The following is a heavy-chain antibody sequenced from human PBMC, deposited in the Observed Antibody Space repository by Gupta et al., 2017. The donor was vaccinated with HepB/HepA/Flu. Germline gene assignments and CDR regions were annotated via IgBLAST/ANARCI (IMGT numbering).Heavy chain of an antibody. V-gene: IGHV1-69*06. CDR2: IIPIFGTA. CDR1: GGTFSSYA. J-gene: IGHJ6*03. D-gene: IGHD6-13*01. Sequence: QVQLVQSGAEVKKPGSSVKVSCKASGGTFSSYAISWVRQAPGQGLEWMGGIIPIFGTANYAQKFQGRVTITADKSTSTTYMELSSLRSEDTAVYYCARVKVSSSWYYYYYYMDVWGKGTTVTVSS. CDR3: ARVKVSSSWYYYYYYMDV.